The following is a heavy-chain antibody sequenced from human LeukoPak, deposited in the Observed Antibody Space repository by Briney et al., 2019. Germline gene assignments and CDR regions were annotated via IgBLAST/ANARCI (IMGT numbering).Heavy chain of an antibody. CDR3: ARDLYSSGPAGY. D-gene: IGHD6-19*01. Sequence: GGSLRLSCAASGFTFSSYEMNWVRQAPGKGLEWVSYISSSGSTIYYADSVKGRFTISRDNAKNSLYLQMNSLRAEDTPVYYCARDLYSSGPAGYWGQGTLVTVSS. CDR2: ISSSGSTI. J-gene: IGHJ4*02. V-gene: IGHV3-48*03. CDR1: GFTFSSYE.